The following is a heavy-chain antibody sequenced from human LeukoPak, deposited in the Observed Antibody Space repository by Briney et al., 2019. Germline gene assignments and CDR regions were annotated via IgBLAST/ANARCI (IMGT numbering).Heavy chain of an antibody. V-gene: IGHV1-2*02. CDR3: ARARMGSAYDYFDY. CDR1: GYTFTGYY. Sequence: ASVKVSCKASGYTFTGYYMHWVRQAPGQGLEWMGWINPNSGGTNYAQKFQGRVTMTRDTSISTAYMELSRLRSDGTAVYYCARARMGSAYDYFDYWGQGTLVTVSS. J-gene: IGHJ4*02. CDR2: INPNSGGT. D-gene: IGHD5-12*01.